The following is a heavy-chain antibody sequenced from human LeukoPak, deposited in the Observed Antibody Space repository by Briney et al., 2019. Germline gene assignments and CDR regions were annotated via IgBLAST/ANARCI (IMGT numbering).Heavy chain of an antibody. J-gene: IGHJ5*02. Sequence: ASVKVSCKASGGTFSSYAISWVRHAPGQGLEWMGGIIPIFGTANYAQKFQGRVTITTDESTSTAYMELSSLKSEDTAVYYCARANRLIYGDARNWFDPWGQGTLVTVSS. D-gene: IGHD4-17*01. CDR1: GGTFSSYA. V-gene: IGHV1-69*05. CDR2: IIPIFGTA. CDR3: ARANRLIYGDARNWFDP.